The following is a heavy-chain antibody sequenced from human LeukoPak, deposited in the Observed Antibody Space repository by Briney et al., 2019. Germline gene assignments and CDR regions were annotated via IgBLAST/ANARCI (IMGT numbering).Heavy chain of an antibody. Sequence: PGGSLRLSCAASGFTFGSYAMSWVRQAPGKGLEWVSLIGASGESTYYADSVKGRFTISRDNSKNTLSLQMNSLRVEDTAMYFCAKDIQLSTWGLGTMVTVSS. V-gene: IGHV3-23*01. CDR1: GFTFGSYA. CDR3: AKDIQLST. D-gene: IGHD5-24*01. J-gene: IGHJ3*01. CDR2: IGASGEST.